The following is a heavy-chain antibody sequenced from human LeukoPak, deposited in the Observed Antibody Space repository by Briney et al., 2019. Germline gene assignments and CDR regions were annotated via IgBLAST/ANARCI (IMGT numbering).Heavy chain of an antibody. D-gene: IGHD6-13*01. V-gene: IGHV3-23*01. CDR2: INDSGGST. Sequence: GGSLRLSCAASGFTFSTYAMTWVREAPGKGLVWVSSINDSGGSTLYAESVKGSFTMYRENSKNTLSVQMNSLRAEDTAVYYCAKGASSTWIDYWGQGTLVTVSS. J-gene: IGHJ4*02. CDR1: GFTFSTYA. CDR3: AKGASSTWIDY.